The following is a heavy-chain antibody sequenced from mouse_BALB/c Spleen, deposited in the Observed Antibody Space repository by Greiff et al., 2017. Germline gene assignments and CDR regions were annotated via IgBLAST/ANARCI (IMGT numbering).Heavy chain of an antibody. V-gene: IGHV5-6-4*01. J-gene: IGHJ4*01. Sequence: EVKLVESGGGLVKPGGSLKLSCAASGFTFSSYTMSWVRQTPEKRLEWVATISSGGSYTYYPDSVKGRFTISRDNAKNTLYLQMSSLKSEDTAMYYCAKGDYYAMDYWGQGTSVTVSS. CDR2: ISSGGSYT. CDR1: GFTFSSYT. CDR3: AKGDYYAMDY.